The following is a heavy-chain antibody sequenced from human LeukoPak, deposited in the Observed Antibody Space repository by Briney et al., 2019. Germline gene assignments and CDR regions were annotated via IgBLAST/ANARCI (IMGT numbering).Heavy chain of an antibody. Sequence: ASVKVSCKTSGYSFTDYYMHWVRQAPGQGLEWMGWINPNSGGTNSAQKFQGRVTMTRDTSITTVYMEVSWLTSDDTAIYYCARADRLHGGPYLIGPWGQGTLVTVSS. J-gene: IGHJ5*02. V-gene: IGHV1-2*02. CDR2: INPNSGGT. CDR3: ARADRLHGGPYLIGP. D-gene: IGHD2-21*01. CDR1: GYSFTDYY.